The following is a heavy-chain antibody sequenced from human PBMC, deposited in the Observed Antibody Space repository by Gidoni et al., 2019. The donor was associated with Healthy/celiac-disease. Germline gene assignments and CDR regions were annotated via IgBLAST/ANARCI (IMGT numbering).Heavy chain of an antibody. J-gene: IGHJ4*02. D-gene: IGHD6-19*01. CDR2: ISGSGGST. CDR3: AKEVKGEQWLAKNYYFDY. Sequence: EVQLLESGGGLVQPGVSLRLSCAASGFTFSCYAMTWVRQAPGKGLEWVSAISGSGGSTYYADSVKGRFTISRDNSKNTLYLQMNSLRAEDTAVYYCAKEVKGEQWLAKNYYFDYWGQGTLVTVSS. CDR1: GFTFSCYA. V-gene: IGHV3-23*01.